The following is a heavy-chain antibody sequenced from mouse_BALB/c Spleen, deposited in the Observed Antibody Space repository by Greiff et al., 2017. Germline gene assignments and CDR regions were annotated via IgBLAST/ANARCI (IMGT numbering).Heavy chain of an antibody. CDR1: GFTFSDYG. V-gene: IGHV5-15*02. CDR2: ISNLAYSI. J-gene: IGHJ2*01. CDR3: AREGGSSYYFDY. Sequence: EVQRVESGGGLVQPGGSRKLSCAASGFTFSDYGMAWVRQAPGKGPEWVAFISNLAYSIYYADTVTGRFTISRENAKNTLYLEMSSLRSEDTAMYYCAREGGSSYYFDYWGQGTTLTVSS. D-gene: IGHD1-1*01.